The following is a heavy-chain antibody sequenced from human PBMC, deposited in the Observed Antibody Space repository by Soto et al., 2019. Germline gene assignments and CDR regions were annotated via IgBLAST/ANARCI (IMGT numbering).Heavy chain of an antibody. Sequence: PVGSLRLSCVTSVFTFTKYSMNCVRHAPGKWLEWVSYISYSGETKYYADSLKGRYAISRDDAKNSVYLQMNSLRDEDTAFYYCVRGVVVVVGSTAENFEHWGQGTLVTVSS. CDR3: VRGVVVVVGSTAENFEH. V-gene: IGHV3-48*02. CDR1: VFTFTKYS. J-gene: IGHJ4*02. D-gene: IGHD2-15*01. CDR2: ISYSGETK.